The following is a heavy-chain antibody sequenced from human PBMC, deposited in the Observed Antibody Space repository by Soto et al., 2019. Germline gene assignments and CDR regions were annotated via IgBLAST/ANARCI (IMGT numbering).Heavy chain of an antibody. D-gene: IGHD4-4*01. J-gene: IGHJ4*02. V-gene: IGHV4-30-2*01. Sequence: QLQLQESGSGLVKPSQTLSLTCAVSGGSISSGGYSWSWIRQPPGKGLEWVGYIYHSGSTYYNPSRKRRVTISVDRSKNQFSLQLSSVTAADTAVYYCARGMTTVTTLDYWGPGTLVTVSS. CDR1: GGSISSGGYS. CDR3: ARGMTTVTTLDY. CDR2: IYHSGST.